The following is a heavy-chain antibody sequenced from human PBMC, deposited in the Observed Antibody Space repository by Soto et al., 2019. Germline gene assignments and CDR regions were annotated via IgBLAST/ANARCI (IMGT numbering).Heavy chain of an antibody. D-gene: IGHD3-10*01. Sequence: GGSLRLSCAASGFTFSSYWMSWVRQAPGKGLEWVDNIKQDGSEKYYVDSVKGRFTIARDNAKNSLYLQMNSLRAEDTAVYYCARDYYGSGSYIDYWGQGTLVTVSS. CDR2: IKQDGSEK. CDR3: ARDYYGSGSYIDY. J-gene: IGHJ4*02. CDR1: GFTFSSYW. V-gene: IGHV3-7*01.